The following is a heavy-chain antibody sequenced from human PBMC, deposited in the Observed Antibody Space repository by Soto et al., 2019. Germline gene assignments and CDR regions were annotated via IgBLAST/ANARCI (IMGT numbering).Heavy chain of an antibody. J-gene: IGHJ4*02. CDR1: GFTFTSYA. D-gene: IGHD3-22*01. CDR3: AKWREGTMIYFDH. CDR2: ISGSGDRT. Sequence: EVQLLESGGGLVQPGGSLRLSCAASGFTFTSYAMSWARQAPGKGLEWVSSISGSGDRTNYTESVKGRFTISRDNSKNTLYLQMYSLRAEDTAVYYCAKWREGTMIYFDHWGQGALVTVSS. V-gene: IGHV3-23*01.